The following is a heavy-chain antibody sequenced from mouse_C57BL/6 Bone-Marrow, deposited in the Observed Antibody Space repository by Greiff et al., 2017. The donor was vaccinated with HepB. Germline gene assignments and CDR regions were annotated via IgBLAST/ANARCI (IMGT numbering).Heavy chain of an antibody. Sequence: EVKVVESGGGLVQPGESLKLSCESNEYEFPSHDMSWVRKTPEKRLELVAAINSDGGSTYYPDTMERRFIISRDNTKKTLDLQMSSLRSEDTASLRGPFAYWGQGTLVTVSA. CDR2: INSDGGST. D-gene: IGHD3-2*02. J-gene: IGHJ3*01. V-gene: IGHV5-2*01. CDR3: PFAY. CDR1: EYEFPSHD.